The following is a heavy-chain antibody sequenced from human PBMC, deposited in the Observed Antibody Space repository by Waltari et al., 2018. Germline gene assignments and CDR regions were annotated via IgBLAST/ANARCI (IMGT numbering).Heavy chain of an antibody. CDR2: ISYDGSNK. CDR1: GFTFSSYA. CDR3: AREVAVPNYYYYYMDV. V-gene: IGHV3-30*01. J-gene: IGHJ6*03. D-gene: IGHD2-2*01. Sequence: QVQLVESGGGVVQPGRSLRLSCAASGFTFSSYAMHWVRQAPGKELVWVAVISYDGSNKYYADSVKGRFTISRDNSKNTLYLQMNSLRAEDTAVYYCAREVAVPNYYYYYMDVWGKGTTVTVSS.